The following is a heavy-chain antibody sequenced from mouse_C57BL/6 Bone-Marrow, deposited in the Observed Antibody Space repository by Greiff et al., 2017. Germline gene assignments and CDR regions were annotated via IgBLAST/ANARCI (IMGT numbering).Heavy chain of an antibody. J-gene: IGHJ2*01. CDR1: GYTFTSYW. V-gene: IGHV1-50*01. CDR3: ARRDWDGDY. CDR2: IDPSDSYT. D-gene: IGHD4-1*01. Sequence: QVQLQQPGAELVKPGASVKLSCKASGYTFTSYWMQWVKQRPGQGLEWIGEIDPSDSYTNYNQKFKGKATLTVDTSSSTAYMQLSSLTSEDSAVYYCARRDWDGDYWGQGTTLTVSS.